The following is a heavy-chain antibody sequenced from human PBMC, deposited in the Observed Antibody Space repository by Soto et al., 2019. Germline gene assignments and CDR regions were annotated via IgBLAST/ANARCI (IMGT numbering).Heavy chain of an antibody. V-gene: IGHV1-69*13. CDR2: IIRIFGTA. Sequence: GASVKVSCKATGYTFSNYAISWVRQAPGQGLEWMGGIIRIFGTANYAQKFQGRVTITADESTSTTYMELSSLRSEETAVYYCARDSPIARMDVWGQGTTVTVSS. D-gene: IGHD6-13*01. CDR1: GYTFSNYA. J-gene: IGHJ6*02. CDR3: ARDSPIARMDV.